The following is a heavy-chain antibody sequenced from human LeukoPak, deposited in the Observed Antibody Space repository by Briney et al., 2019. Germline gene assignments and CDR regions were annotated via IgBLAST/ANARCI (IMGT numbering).Heavy chain of an antibody. Sequence: GASVEVSCKAPGYTFVNYGISWVRQAPGQGLEWMGWISVNNGNAKYAQKIQGRVTMTTDTSTSTAYMELRSLRSDDTAVYYCAKDRGHIYYGWGIKIDSWGQGTLVTVSS. V-gene: IGHV1-18*01. CDR1: GYTFVNYG. D-gene: IGHD3-10*01. J-gene: IGHJ5*01. CDR3: AKDRGHIYYGWGIKIDS. CDR2: ISVNNGNA.